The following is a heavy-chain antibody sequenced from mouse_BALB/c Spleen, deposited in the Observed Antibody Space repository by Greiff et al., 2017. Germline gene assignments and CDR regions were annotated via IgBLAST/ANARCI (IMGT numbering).Heavy chain of an antibody. V-gene: IGHV1S135*01. D-gene: IGHD2-4*01. CDR2: IDPFNGGT. CDR1: GYSFTSYY. Sequence: VQLQQSGPELMKPGASVKISCKASGYSFTSYYMHWVKQSHGKSLEWIGYIDPFNGGTSYNQKFKGKATLTVDKSSSTAYMHLSSLTSEDSAVYYCARDGITRRGFAYWGQGTLVTVSA. J-gene: IGHJ3*01. CDR3: ARDGITRRGFAY.